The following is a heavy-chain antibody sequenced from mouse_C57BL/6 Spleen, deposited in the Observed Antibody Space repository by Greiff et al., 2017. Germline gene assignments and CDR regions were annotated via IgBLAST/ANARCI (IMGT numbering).Heavy chain of an antibody. Sequence: VQLKESGPELVKPGASVKIPCKASGYTFTDYNMDWVKQSHGKSLEWIGDINPNNGGTIYNQKFKGKATLTVHKSSSTAYMELRSLTSEDTAVYYCARKDDGYNDYWGQGTPLTVSS. V-gene: IGHV1-18*01. CDR1: GYTFTDYN. CDR2: INPNNGGT. D-gene: IGHD2-3*01. CDR3: ARKDDGYNDY. J-gene: IGHJ2*01.